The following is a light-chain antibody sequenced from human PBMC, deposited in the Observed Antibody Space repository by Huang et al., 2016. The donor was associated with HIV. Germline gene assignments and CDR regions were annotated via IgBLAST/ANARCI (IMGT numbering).Light chain of an antibody. CDR2: LGS. Sequence: DIVMTQSPLSLPVTPGEPASISCRSSQSLLHSNGYNYLDWYLQKPWQSPQLLIYLGSNRASGVPDRFSGSGSVTGFTLKISRVEAEDVGVYFCMQALQTPRTFGQGTRLEIK. V-gene: IGKV2-28*01. CDR3: MQALQTPRT. J-gene: IGKJ5*01. CDR1: QSLLHSNGYNY.